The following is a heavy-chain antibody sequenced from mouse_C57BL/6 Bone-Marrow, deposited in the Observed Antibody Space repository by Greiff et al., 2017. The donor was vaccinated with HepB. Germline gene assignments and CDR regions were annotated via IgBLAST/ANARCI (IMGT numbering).Heavy chain of an antibody. D-gene: IGHD1-1*01. V-gene: IGHV3-6*01. CDR2: ISYDGSN. CDR1: GYSITSGYY. Sequence: EVQRVESGPGLVKPSQSLSLTCSVTGYSITSGYYWNWIRQFPGNKLEWMGYISYDGSNNYNPSLKNRISITRDTSKNQFFLKLNSVTTEDTATYYCARDGATVVYYYAMDYWGQGTSVTVSS. J-gene: IGHJ4*01. CDR3: ARDGATVVYYYAMDY.